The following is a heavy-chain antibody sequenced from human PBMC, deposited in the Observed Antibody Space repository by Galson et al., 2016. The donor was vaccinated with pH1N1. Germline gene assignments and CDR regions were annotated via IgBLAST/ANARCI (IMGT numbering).Heavy chain of an antibody. CDR1: GFTFSNFA. D-gene: IGHD4-23*01. CDR2: ISGGGDNT. CDR3: AKFDWSTMVTPGYFDS. Sequence: SLRLSCAASGFTFSNFAMSWVRQAPGRGLKWVSDISGGGDNTYYADSVKGRFTISRDNSKNILYLHMNSLSPEDTGIFYCAKFDWSTMVTPGYFDSWVHGTLVSVSS. J-gene: IGHJ4*01. V-gene: IGHV3-23*01.